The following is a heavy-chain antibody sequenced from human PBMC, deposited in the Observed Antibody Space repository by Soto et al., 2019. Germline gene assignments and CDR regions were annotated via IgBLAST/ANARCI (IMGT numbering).Heavy chain of an antibody. D-gene: IGHD3-9*01. V-gene: IGHV3-23*01. CDR3: AKSGGDILNGYYISNWFDP. Sequence: EVQLLESVGGLVQPVGSLRLSCAASGFTFSSYAMSWVRQAPGKGLEWVSAISGSGGSTYYADSVRGRFTISRDNSKNTLYLKMNSLRAEDTAVYYCAKSGGDILNGYYISNWFDPWVQGTLVTVS. J-gene: IGHJ5*02. CDR2: ISGSGGST. CDR1: GFTFSSYA.